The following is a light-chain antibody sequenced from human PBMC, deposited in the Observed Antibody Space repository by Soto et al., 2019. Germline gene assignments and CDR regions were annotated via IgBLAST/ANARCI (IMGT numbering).Light chain of an antibody. V-gene: IGLV7-43*01. CDR3: LLYYGGARV. CDR2: STS. J-gene: IGLJ2*01. Sequence: QAVVPQEHSLTVSPGGTVTLTRASSTGGVTSGYYPNWFQQKPGQEHRALIYSTSSKHSWTPARFSGSVLVGNAALTLSGVHPEDEAEYYCLLYYGGARVFGGGSKVPVL. CDR1: TGGVTSGYY.